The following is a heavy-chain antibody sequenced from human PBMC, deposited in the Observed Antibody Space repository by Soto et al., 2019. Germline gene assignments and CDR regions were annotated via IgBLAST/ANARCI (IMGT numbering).Heavy chain of an antibody. D-gene: IGHD2-2*01. V-gene: IGHV3-74*01. Sequence: EVQLVESGGGLVQPGGSLRLSCAATGFTFSTYGMHWVRQGPGKGLVWVSRISTEGSSTTYADSVKGRFTISRDNAKNTLYLQMNSLRAEDTAVYYCARATGSNHPFDYWGQVSLVTVSS. CDR2: ISTEGSST. CDR1: GFTFSTYG. J-gene: IGHJ4*02. CDR3: ARATGSNHPFDY.